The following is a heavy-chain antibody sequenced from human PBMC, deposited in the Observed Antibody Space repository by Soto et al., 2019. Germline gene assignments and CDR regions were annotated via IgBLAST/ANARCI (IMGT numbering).Heavy chain of an antibody. V-gene: IGHV3-15*01. CDR3: NPRLLLWFGELVDV. D-gene: IGHD3-10*01. Sequence: PGGSLRLSCAASGFTFSDSWMSWVRQAPGKGLEWVGRIKSKTDGGTTDYAAPVKGRFTISRDDSKNTLYLQMNSLKTEDTAVYYCNPRLLLWFGELVDVWGQGTKVTVSS. CDR2: IKSKTDGGTT. CDR1: GFTFSDSW. J-gene: IGHJ6*02.